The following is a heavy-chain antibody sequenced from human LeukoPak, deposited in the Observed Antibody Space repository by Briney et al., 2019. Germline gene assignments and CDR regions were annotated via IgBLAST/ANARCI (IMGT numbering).Heavy chain of an antibody. D-gene: IGHD3-9*01. CDR2: INTGNGNT. V-gene: IGHV1-3*04. Sequence: ASVKVSCKASGNTFTSYAMHWVRQAPGQRLEWMGWINTGNGNTKYSQKFQGRVTITRDTSANTTYMELSSLRSEDTAVYYCARDYYDILTGYPQGMDVWGKGTTVTASS. J-gene: IGHJ6*04. CDR3: ARDYYDILTGYPQGMDV. CDR1: GNTFTSYA.